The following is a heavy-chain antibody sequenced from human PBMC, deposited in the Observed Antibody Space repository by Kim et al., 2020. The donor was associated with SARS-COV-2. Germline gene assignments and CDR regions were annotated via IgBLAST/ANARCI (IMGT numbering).Heavy chain of an antibody. CDR1: GFTFSSYA. D-gene: IGHD2-15*01. CDR3: AKDIVVVVAATRAFDI. Sequence: GGSLRLSCAASGFTFSSYAMSWVRQAPGKGLEWVSAISGSGGSTYYADSVKGRFTISRDNSKNTLYLQMNSLRAEDTAVYYCAKDIVVVVAATRAFDIWGQGTMVTVSS. J-gene: IGHJ3*02. CDR2: ISGSGGST. V-gene: IGHV3-23*01.